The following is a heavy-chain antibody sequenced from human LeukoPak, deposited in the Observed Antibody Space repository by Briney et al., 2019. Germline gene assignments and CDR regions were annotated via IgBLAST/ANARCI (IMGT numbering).Heavy chain of an antibody. CDR1: GFTFSSYG. CDR2: ISYDGSNK. D-gene: IGHD3-16*01. V-gene: IGHV3-30*18. CDR3: AKDSAHWAYYYYGMDV. Sequence: GRSLRLSCAASGFTFSSYGMHWVRQAPGKGLEWVAVISYDGSNKYYADSVKGRFTISRDNSKNTLYLQMNSLRAEDTAVYYCAKDSAHWAYYYYGMDVWGQGTTVTVSS. J-gene: IGHJ6*02.